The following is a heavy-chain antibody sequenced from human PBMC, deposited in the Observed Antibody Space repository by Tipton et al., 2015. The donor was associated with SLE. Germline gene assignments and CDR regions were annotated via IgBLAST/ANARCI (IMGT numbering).Heavy chain of an antibody. CDR1: GFTFSSYS. J-gene: IGHJ4*02. V-gene: IGHV3-48*04. D-gene: IGHD1/OR15-1a*01. Sequence: SLRLSCAASGFTFSSYSMNWVRQPPGEGLEWVSHISLTGDSIYYAESVKGRFTISRDNAKNSLYLHMDNLRADDTATYYCAREDWDRGVDYWGQGTLVTVSS. CDR3: AREDWDRGVDY. CDR2: ISLTGDSI.